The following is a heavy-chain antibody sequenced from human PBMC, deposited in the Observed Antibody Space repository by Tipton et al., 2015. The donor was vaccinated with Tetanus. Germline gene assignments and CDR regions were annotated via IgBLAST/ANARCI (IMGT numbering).Heavy chain of an antibody. J-gene: IGHJ4*02. Sequence: SLRLSCAASGFTSKSHYMHWVRQAPGKGLVWISRINPDGRRTNYADSVKGRFTISRDDAKNSVYLQMNSLRAGDTAVYYCARDFITTDYYFDHWGQGTLVTVSS. CDR2: INPDGRRT. V-gene: IGHV3-74*01. D-gene: IGHD4-17*01. CDR3: ARDFITTDYYFDH. CDR1: GFTSKSHY.